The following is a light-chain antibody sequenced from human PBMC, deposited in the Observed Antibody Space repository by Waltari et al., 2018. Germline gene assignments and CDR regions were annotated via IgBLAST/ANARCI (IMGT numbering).Light chain of an antibody. CDR2: DIT. V-gene: IGLV2-11*01. J-gene: IGLJ2*01. CDR1: SSNVGGYNY. Sequence: QSALTQPRSVSGSPGQSVTISCTGTSSNVGGYNYVSWYQQHPGKAPKLMIYDITQRPAGVPDRFSGSTSGNTASLTISGLQADDEADYYCCSYAGSFTLLFGGGTRVTVL. CDR3: CSYAGSFTLL.